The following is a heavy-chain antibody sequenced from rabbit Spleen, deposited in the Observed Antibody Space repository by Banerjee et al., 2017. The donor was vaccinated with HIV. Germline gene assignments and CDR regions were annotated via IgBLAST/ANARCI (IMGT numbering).Heavy chain of an antibody. D-gene: IGHD8-1*01. CDR2: IHAGGNGNT. V-gene: IGHV1S45*01. CDR3: ERDGAGGSYFAL. Sequence: QEQLVESGGGLVQPGGSLTLTCTASGFSFSSNYYMCWVRQAPGKGLEWIGCIHAGGNGNTYYASWAKGRFTISRTSSTTVTLQMTSLTAADTATYFCERDGAGGSYFALWGPGTLVTVS. J-gene: IGHJ6*01. CDR1: GFSFSSNYY.